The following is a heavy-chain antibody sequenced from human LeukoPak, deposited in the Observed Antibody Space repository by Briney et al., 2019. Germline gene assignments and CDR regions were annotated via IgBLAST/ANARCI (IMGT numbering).Heavy chain of an antibody. CDR3: ARNSRVASISGLNY. CDR2: IIPIFGTA. V-gene: IGHV1-69*13. CDR1: GGTFSSYA. D-gene: IGHD4-23*01. J-gene: IGHJ4*02. Sequence: ASVRVSCKASGGTFSSYAISWVRQAPGQGLEWMGGIIPIFGTANYAQKFQGRVTITADESTSTAYMELSSLRSEDTAVYYCARNSRVASISGLNYWGQGTLVTVSS.